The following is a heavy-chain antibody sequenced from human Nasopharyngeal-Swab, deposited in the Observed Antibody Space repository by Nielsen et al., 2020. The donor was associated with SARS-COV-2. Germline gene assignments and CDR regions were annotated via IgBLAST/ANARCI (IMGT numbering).Heavy chain of an antibody. CDR1: GFTSRIYG. CDR3: AKGLRVGSAYYFYYYMDV. CDR2: TSFDGSNK. V-gene: IGHV3-30*05. D-gene: IGHD1-26*01. Sequence: GGSLRLSCATSGFTSRIYGMHWVRQAPGKGLEWVAVTSFDGSNKSYADSVKGRFTISKDYAQNTLYLHMNSLRAEDTAVYYCAKGLRVGSAYYFYYYMDVWGKGTTVTVSS. J-gene: IGHJ6*03.